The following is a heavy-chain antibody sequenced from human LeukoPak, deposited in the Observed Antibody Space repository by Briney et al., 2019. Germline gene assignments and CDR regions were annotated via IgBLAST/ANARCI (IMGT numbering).Heavy chain of an antibody. Sequence: PSETLSLTCTVSGGSISSYYWSWIRQPPGEGLEWIGYIYYSGSTNYNPSLKSRVTISVDTSKNQFSLKLSSVTAADTAVYYCARGSYGYPYYFDYWGQGTLVTVSS. CDR2: IYYSGST. J-gene: IGHJ4*02. CDR3: ARGSYGYPYYFDY. CDR1: GGSISSYY. V-gene: IGHV4-59*01. D-gene: IGHD5-18*01.